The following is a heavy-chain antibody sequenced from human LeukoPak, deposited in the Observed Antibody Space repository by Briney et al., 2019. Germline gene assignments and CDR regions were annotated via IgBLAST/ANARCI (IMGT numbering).Heavy chain of an antibody. Sequence: PWETLSLTCAVYGVSFSGYYWSWIRQPPGKGLEWVGEINHSGSTNYNPSLKSRVTISVETSKKQSSLKLSSVTAADTAGYYCARARGWVRLYYFDYWGQGTLVTVSS. CDR1: GVSFSGYY. CDR3: ARARGWVRLYYFDY. D-gene: IGHD1-26*01. CDR2: INHSGST. V-gene: IGHV4-34*01. J-gene: IGHJ4*02.